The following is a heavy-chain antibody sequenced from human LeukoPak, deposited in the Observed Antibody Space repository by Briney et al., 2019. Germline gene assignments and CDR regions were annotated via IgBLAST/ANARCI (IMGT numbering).Heavy chain of an antibody. CDR3: ARVRERDDAFDI. J-gene: IGHJ3*02. CDR1: GFTFSSYA. Sequence: GGSLRLSCAASGFTFSSYAMSWVRQAPGKGLEWVSVIYSGGSTYYADSVKGRFTISRDNSKNTLYLQMNSLRAEDTAVYYCARVRERDDAFDIWGQGTMVTVSS. CDR2: IYSGGST. D-gene: IGHD3-10*01. V-gene: IGHV3-66*01.